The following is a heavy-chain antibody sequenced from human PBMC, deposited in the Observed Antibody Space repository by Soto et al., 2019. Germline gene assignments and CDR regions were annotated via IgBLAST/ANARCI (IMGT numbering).Heavy chain of an antibody. CDR3: VRDGTKTLRDWFDP. CDR1: GASISGFY. V-gene: IGHV4-4*07. D-gene: IGHD1-1*01. CDR2: IYAPGTT. Sequence: SETLSLTCTVSGASISGFYWSWIRKSAGKGLEWIGRIYAPGTTDYNPSLNSRVMMSVDTSKKQFSLKLRSVTAADTAVYYCVRDGTKTLRDWFDPWGEGISVTSPQ. J-gene: IGHJ5*02.